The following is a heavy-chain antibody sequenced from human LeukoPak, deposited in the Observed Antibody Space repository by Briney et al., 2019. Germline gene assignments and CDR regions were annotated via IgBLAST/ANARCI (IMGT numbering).Heavy chain of an antibody. CDR1: GYSISSGSYY. CDR2: IYTSGST. CDR3: ARDRTYVLRYFDWPSLDAFDI. J-gene: IGHJ3*02. Sequence: PSETLSLTCSVSGYSISSGSYYWSWIRQPAGKGLEWIGRIYTSGSTNYNPSLKSRVTISVDTSKNQFSLKLSSVTAADTAVYYCARDRTYVLRYFDWPSLDAFDIWGQGTMVTVSS. V-gene: IGHV4-61*02. D-gene: IGHD3-9*01.